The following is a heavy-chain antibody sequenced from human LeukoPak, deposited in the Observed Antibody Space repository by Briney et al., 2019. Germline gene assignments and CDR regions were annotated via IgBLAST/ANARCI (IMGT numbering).Heavy chain of an antibody. CDR2: IYYSGST. Sequence: SQTLSLTCAVSGGSISSGGYSWSWIRQPPGKGLEWIGYIYYSGSTYYNPSLKSRVTISVDTSKNQFSLKLSSVTAADTAVYYCLVIRDGSGPDFFDYWGQGTLVTVSS. D-gene: IGHD3-10*01. V-gene: IGHV4-30-4*07. CDR1: GGSISSGGYS. J-gene: IGHJ4*02. CDR3: LVIRDGSGPDFFDY.